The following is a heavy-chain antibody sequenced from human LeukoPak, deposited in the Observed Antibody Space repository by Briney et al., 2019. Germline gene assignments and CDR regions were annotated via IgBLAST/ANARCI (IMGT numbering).Heavy chain of an antibody. V-gene: IGHV3-23*01. CDR1: GFTFSSYA. J-gene: IGHJ4*02. CDR3: AKDKGIAVAGGVWGFDY. D-gene: IGHD6-19*01. Sequence: PGGSLRLSCAASGFTFSSYAMSWVRPAPGKGLEWVSAISGSGGSTYYADSVKGRFTISRDNSKNTLYLQMNSLRAEDTAVYYCAKDKGIAVAGGVWGFDYWGQGTLVTVSS. CDR2: ISGSGGST.